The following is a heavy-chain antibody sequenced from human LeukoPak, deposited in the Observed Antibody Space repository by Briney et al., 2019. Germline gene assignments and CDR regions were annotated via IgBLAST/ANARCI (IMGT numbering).Heavy chain of an antibody. CDR2: ISYDGSNK. D-gene: IGHD2-15*01. Sequence: GGSLRLSCAASGFTFSSYAMHWVRQAPGKGLDWVAIISYDGSNKYYADSVKGRFTISRDNSKNTLYLQMNSLRAGDTAVYYCARGPRDIVVVDAHYFDYWGQGTLVTVSS. J-gene: IGHJ4*02. V-gene: IGHV3-30-3*01. CDR3: ARGPRDIVVVDAHYFDY. CDR1: GFTFSSYA.